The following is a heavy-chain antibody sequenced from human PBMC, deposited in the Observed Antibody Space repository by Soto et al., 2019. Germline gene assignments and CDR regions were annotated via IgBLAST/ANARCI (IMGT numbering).Heavy chain of an antibody. Sequence: EVQLLESGGGLVQPGGSLRLSCAASGFTFSSYAMSWVRQAPGKGLEWVSAISGSGGSTYYADSVEGRFTISRDNSKNTLYRQMSSLSAEDTAVYYCGKDGVVPAAMSCDPWGQGTLVTVSS. CDR1: GFTFSSYA. J-gene: IGHJ5*02. D-gene: IGHD2-2*01. V-gene: IGHV3-23*01. CDR3: GKDGVVPAAMSCDP. CDR2: ISGSGGST.